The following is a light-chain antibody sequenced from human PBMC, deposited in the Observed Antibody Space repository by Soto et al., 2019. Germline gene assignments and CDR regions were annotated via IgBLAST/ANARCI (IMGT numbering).Light chain of an antibody. V-gene: IGKV1-39*01. Sequence: DIQMTQSPSSLSASVGDRVTITCRASQSISSYLNWYQQKPGKAPKLLIYAASSLQSGVPSRFSGSGSGTDFTPTISSLQPEDFATYYCQESYSTPSVTFGPGTKVDI. CDR3: QESYSTPSVT. CDR2: AAS. J-gene: IGKJ3*01. CDR1: QSISSY.